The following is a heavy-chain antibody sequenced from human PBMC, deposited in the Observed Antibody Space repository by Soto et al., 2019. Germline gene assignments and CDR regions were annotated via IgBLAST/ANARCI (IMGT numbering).Heavy chain of an antibody. CDR3: GKVLVGAAGHTDSDS. D-gene: IGHD2-15*01. CDR2: IDYNGVT. Sequence: SETLSLTCTVSGGSIYRSGYYWGWIRQPPGRGLEWIGNIDYNGVTYSNPSLKSRVTISRDTSKNQFSLKLTSVTAADTALYYCGKVLVGAAGHTDSDSWGPGTLVTVSS. J-gene: IGHJ4*02. V-gene: IGHV4-39*01. CDR1: GGSIYRSGYY.